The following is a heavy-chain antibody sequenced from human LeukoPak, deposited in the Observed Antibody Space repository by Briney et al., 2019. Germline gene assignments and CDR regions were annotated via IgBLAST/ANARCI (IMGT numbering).Heavy chain of an antibody. J-gene: IGHJ3*02. D-gene: IGHD6-25*01. CDR3: SRDGAAGDNSAFDI. CDR2: ISSSGSTI. Sequence: GGSLRLSCAASGFTFSDYYMSWIRQAPGKGLEWVSYISSSGSTIYYADSVKGRFTISRDNAKNSLYLHMNSLKIEDTAVYHCSRDGAAGDNSAFDIWGQGTMVTVSS. CDR1: GFTFSDYY. V-gene: IGHV3-11*01.